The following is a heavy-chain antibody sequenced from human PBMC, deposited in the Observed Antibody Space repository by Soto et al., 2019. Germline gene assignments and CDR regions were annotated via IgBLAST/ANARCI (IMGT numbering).Heavy chain of an antibody. CDR3: ARGGSASGGYYYYVMDV. V-gene: IGHV3-66*01. D-gene: IGHD3-16*01. CDR2: IYSGGTT. CDR1: GFTVSSNY. J-gene: IGHJ6*02. Sequence: GGSLRLSCAACGFTVSSNYMSVVRQAPGKGLEWVSVIYSGGTTYYADSVKGRFTISRDNSKNTLYLQMNSLRAEDTAVYYCARGGSASGGYYYYVMDVWGQGATLTVSS.